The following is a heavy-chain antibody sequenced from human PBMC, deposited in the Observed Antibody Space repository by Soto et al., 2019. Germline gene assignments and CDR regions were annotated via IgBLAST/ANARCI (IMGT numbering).Heavy chain of an antibody. V-gene: IGHV3-33*01. CDR3: ARLGGSGGDSIEH. CDR1: GFPFSKYG. CDR2: IWYDGSKK. D-gene: IGHD3-10*01. Sequence: QVQLVESGGGVVQPGRSLRLSCAASGFPFSKYGMHWVRPAPGKGLEWVAIIWYDGSKKYYGDSVKGRFTISRDNSKDTLFLQMNSLRADDTAMYYCARLGGSGGDSIEHWGQGTLVTVSS. J-gene: IGHJ4*02.